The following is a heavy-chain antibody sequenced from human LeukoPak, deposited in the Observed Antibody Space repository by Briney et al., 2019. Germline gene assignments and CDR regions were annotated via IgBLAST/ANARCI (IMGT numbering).Heavy chain of an antibody. CDR2: SSSSSSYI. D-gene: IGHD6-19*01. V-gene: IGHV3-21*04. CDR1: GFTFSSYS. J-gene: IGHJ5*02. CDR3: ARGGEVAGKVFRANWFDP. Sequence: GSLRLSCAASGFTFSSYSMNWVRQAPGKGLEWVSSSSSSSSYIYYADSVKGRFTISRDNAKDSLYLQMNSLRAEDTAVYYCARGGEVAGKVFRANWFDPWGQGTLVTVSS.